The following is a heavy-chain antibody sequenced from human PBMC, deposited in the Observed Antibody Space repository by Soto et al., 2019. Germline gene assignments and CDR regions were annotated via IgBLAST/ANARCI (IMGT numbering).Heavy chain of an antibody. CDR1: GGSFSGYY. Sequence: QVLLQQWGAGLLKPSETLSLTCAVYGGSFSGYYWGWIRQPPGKGLEWIGEINHSGSTNYNPSLKSRVTISVDTSKNQFSLNLSSVTAADTAAYYCARSLWSSGPGWGQGTQVTVSS. J-gene: IGHJ4*02. CDR2: INHSGST. CDR3: ARSLWSSGPG. V-gene: IGHV4-34*01. D-gene: IGHD6-19*01.